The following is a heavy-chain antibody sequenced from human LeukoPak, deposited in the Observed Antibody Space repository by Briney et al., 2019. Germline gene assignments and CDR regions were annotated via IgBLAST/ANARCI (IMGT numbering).Heavy chain of an antibody. V-gene: IGHV3-23*01. Sequence: GGSLRLSCAASGFYFSNFAMSWVRQAPGKGLEWVSSISLTGDSIYHADSVKGRFTTSRDNSKSTLYLQMTNLRAEDTAVYFCAKDGQVIINFYFESWGQGTLVTVSS. J-gene: IGHJ4*02. CDR3: AKDGQVIINFYFES. CDR2: ISLTGDSI. CDR1: GFYFSNFA. D-gene: IGHD3-22*01.